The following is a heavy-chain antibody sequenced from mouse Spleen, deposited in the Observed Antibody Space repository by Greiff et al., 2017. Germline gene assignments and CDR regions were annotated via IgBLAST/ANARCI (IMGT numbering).Heavy chain of an antibody. CDR2: INPSTGYT. CDR1: GYTFTSYW. V-gene: IGHV1-7*01. CDR3: ARYYYYAMDY. Sequence: VQLQQSGAELAKPGASVKMSCKASGYTFTSYWMHWVKQRPGQGLEWIGYINPSTGYTEYNQKFKDKATLTADKSSSAAYMQLSSLTSEDSAVYYCARYYYYAMDYWGQGTSVTVSS. J-gene: IGHJ4*01.